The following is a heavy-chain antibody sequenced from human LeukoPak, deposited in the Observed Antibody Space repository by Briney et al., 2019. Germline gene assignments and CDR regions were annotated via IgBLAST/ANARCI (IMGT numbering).Heavy chain of an antibody. J-gene: IGHJ4*02. CDR1: GFAYNNYV. D-gene: IGHD1-1*01. CDR2: IAHDHSQI. V-gene: IGHV3-30*04. Sequence: PGGSLRLSCAASGFAYNNYVIHWIRQAPGKGLEWVAVIAHDHSQIYYADSVQGRFTISRDNSMNMLYLQMNSLRVEDTAVYFCARDPTLGHHDYFDLWGQGTLVTVSS. CDR3: ARDPTLGHHDYFDL.